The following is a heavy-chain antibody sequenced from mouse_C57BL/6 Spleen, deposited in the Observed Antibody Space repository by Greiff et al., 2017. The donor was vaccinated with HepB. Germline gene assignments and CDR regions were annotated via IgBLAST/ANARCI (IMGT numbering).Heavy chain of an antibody. J-gene: IGHJ4*01. CDR2: ISSGGSYT. V-gene: IGHV5-6*01. Sequence: EVNLVESGGDLVKPGGSLKLSCAASGFTFSSYGMSWVRQTPDKRLEWVATISSGGSYTYYPDSVKGRFTISRDNAKNTLYLQMSSLKSEDTAMYYCARRRGNYGGDAMDYWGQGTSVTVSS. CDR3: ARRRGNYGGDAMDY. CDR1: GFTFSSYG. D-gene: IGHD2-1*01.